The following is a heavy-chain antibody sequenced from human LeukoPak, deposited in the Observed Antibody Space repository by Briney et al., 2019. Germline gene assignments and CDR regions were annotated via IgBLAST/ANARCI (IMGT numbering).Heavy chain of an antibody. CDR3: ARPHISSGWYVY. V-gene: IGHV4-39*01. D-gene: IGHD6-19*01. Sequence: SETLSLTCTVSGGSISSSSYYWGLIRQPPEKGLEWIGSIYYSGSTYYNPSLKSRVTISVDTSKNQFSLKLSSVTAADTAVYYCARPHISSGWYVYWGQGTLVTVSS. J-gene: IGHJ4*02. CDR2: IYYSGST. CDR1: GGSISSSSYY.